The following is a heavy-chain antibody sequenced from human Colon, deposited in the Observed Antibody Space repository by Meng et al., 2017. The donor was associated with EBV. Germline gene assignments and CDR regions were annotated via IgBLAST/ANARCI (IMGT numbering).Heavy chain of an antibody. Sequence: QVQLQEPGPGLAQPSQTLSLTCTVSGGSISSGDYYWSWIRQPPGKGLEWIGYIYYSGSTYSNASLKSRVTISIDRSKNQFSLKLSSVTAADTAVYYCARDRKHYGERGWFDPWGQGTLVTVSS. CDR2: IYYSGST. CDR3: ARDRKHYGERGWFDP. J-gene: IGHJ5*02. CDR1: GGSISSGDYY. V-gene: IGHV4-30-4*01. D-gene: IGHD4-17*01.